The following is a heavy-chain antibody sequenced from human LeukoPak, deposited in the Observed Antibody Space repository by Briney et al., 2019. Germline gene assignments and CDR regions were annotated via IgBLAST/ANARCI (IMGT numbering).Heavy chain of an antibody. V-gene: IGHV4-59*08. J-gene: IGHJ4*02. CDR3: ARSTRRTGSFDY. Sequence: SETLSLTCTVSGGSISSYYWSWIRQPPGRGLEWIGYIYYSGSTNYNPSLKSRVTISVDTSKNQFSLKLSSVTAADTAVYYCARSTRRTGSFDYWGQETLVTVSS. CDR1: GGSISSYY. CDR2: IYYSGST. D-gene: IGHD5/OR15-5a*01.